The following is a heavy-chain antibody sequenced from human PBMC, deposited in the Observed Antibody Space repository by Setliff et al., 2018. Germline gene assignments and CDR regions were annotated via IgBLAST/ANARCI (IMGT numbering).Heavy chain of an antibody. D-gene: IGHD3-16*01. CDR1: GFTFTNYW. CDR2: IKQDESEK. Sequence: GGSLRLSCAASGFTFTNYWINWVRQAPGKGLEWVANIKQDESEKHYVGSVKGRFTISRDNARNSVYLQMNSLRAEDAAVYYCARDLRGILSLHDSDYWGQGTVVTVSS. CDR3: ARDLRGILSLHDSDY. J-gene: IGHJ4*02. V-gene: IGHV3-7*01.